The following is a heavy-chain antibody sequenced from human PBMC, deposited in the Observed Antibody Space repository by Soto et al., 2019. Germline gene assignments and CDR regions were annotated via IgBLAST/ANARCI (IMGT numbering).Heavy chain of an antibody. CDR3: ARVKSGYSGYAAFYYYYGMDV. CDR1: GYTFTSYG. J-gene: IGHJ6*02. Sequence: AASVKVSCKASGYTFTSYGISWVRQAPGQGLEWMGWISAYNGNTNYAQKLQGRVTMTTDTSTSTAYMELRSLRSDDTAVYYCARVKSGYSGYAAFYYYYGMDVWGQGTTVTVSS. V-gene: IGHV1-18*01. CDR2: ISAYNGNT. D-gene: IGHD5-12*01.